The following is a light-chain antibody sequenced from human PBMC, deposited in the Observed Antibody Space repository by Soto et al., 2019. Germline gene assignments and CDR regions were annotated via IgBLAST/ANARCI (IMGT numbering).Light chain of an antibody. CDR2: AAS. V-gene: IGKV1-39*01. J-gene: IGKJ1*01. CDR3: QQSYSTPRA. Sequence: KPMRQSPSSLSACVGDRVTITCRASQSISSYLNWYQQKPGKAPKLLIYAASSLQSGVPSRFSGSGSGTDFTLTISSLQPEDFATYYCQQSYSTPRAFGQGTK. CDR1: QSISSY.